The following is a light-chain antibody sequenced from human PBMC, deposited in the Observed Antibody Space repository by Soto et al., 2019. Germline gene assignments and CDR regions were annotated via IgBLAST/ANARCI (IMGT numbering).Light chain of an antibody. J-gene: IGKJ3*01. CDR1: QSLRSN. CDR3: QQYYNWIT. V-gene: IGKV3-15*01. CDR2: GAS. Sequence: EIVMTQFPATLSVSPGERATLSCRASQSLRSNLAWYQHKPGQAPRLLIYGASTRAPGIPAKFSGSGSGTEFTLTISSLQSEDFAVYYCQQYYNWITFGPGTKVDIK.